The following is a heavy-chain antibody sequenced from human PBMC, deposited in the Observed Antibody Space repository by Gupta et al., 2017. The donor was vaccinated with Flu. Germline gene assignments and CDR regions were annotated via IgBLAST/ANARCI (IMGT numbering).Heavy chain of an antibody. CDR1: GFTFSSYA. Sequence: EVHLLASGGGLVQPGGSLRLSCAASGFTFSSYAMTWVRQPPGKGLEWVSSLSGDNAGTFYADSVKGRFTISRDNSKNTLYLQMNNLSAEDTAVYYCAKRSVTGTYYFDYWGPGTLVTVSS. CDR3: AKRSVTGTYYFDY. CDR2: LSGDNAGT. D-gene: IGHD2-8*02. V-gene: IGHV3-23*01. J-gene: IGHJ4*02.